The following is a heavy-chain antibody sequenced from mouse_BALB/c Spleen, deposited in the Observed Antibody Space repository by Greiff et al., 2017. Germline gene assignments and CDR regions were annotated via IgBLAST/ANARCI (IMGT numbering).Heavy chain of an antibody. J-gene: IGHJ3*01. V-gene: IGHV1-80*01. D-gene: IGHD2-1*01. Sequence: LVESGAELVRPGSSVKISCKASGYAFSSYWMNWVKQRPGQGLEWIGQIYPGDGDTNYNGKFKGKATLTADKSSSTAYMQLSSLTAEDSAVYFCARGGGNSIAYWGQGTLVTVSA. CDR2: IYPGDGDT. CDR3: ARGGGNSIAY. CDR1: GYAFSSYW.